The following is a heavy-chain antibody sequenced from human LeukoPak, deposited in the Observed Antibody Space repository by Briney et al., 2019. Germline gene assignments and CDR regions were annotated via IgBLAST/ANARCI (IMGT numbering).Heavy chain of an antibody. J-gene: IGHJ6*03. CDR1: GDSISSYY. CDR3: ARGGGISHYYNYMDV. Sequence: PSETLSLTCTVSGDSISSYYWSWIRQPAGKGLEWIGRIYTSGSTNYNPSLKSRVTMSLDTSKNQFSLKLSSVTAADTAVYYCARGGGISHYYNYMDVWGKGTTVTISS. D-gene: IGHD6-13*01. CDR2: IYTSGST. V-gene: IGHV4-4*07.